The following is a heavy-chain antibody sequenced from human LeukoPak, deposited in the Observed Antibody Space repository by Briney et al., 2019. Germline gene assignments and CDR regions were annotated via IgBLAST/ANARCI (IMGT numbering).Heavy chain of an antibody. CDR3: AGGDEYSSSSSYYYYMDV. J-gene: IGHJ6*03. D-gene: IGHD6-6*01. CDR1: GFTFSSYS. Sequence: PGGSLRLSCAASGFTFSSYSMNWVCPAPGKGLEWVSVIWHDGRNKYYADSVKGRFTISRDNSKNTLYLQMNSLRAEDTAVYYCAGGDEYSSSSSYYYYMDVWGKGTTVTVSS. V-gene: IGHV3-33*08. CDR2: IWHDGRNK.